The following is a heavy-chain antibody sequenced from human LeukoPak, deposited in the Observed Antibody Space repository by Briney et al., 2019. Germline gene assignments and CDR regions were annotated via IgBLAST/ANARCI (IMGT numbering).Heavy chain of an antibody. CDR1: GFTFSSYS. D-gene: IGHD5-24*01. J-gene: IGHJ6*03. CDR2: ISSSSSYI. V-gene: IGHV3-21*01. Sequence: GGSLRLSCAASGFTFSSYSMNWVRQAPGKGLEWVSSISSSSSYIYYADSVKGRFTISRDNAKNSLYLQMNSLRAEDTAVYYCARDRPPSGYNPYYYYYYMDVWGKGTTVTVSS. CDR3: ARDRPPSGYNPYYYYYYMDV.